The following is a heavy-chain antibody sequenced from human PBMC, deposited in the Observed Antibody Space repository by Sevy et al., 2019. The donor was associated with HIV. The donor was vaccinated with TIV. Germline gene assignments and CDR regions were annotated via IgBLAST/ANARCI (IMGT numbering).Heavy chain of an antibody. CDR2: IRTYNGET. Sequence: ASVKVSCKTSGYTFIKHPLSWVRQAPGQGLEWMGRIRTYNGETKYAQKFQGRATMTTDTSTSTAYMELRSLRSDDTAVYYCARDSDGSCRYYLDYFDSWGQGTLVTVSS. V-gene: IGHV1-18*01. J-gene: IGHJ4*02. CDR3: ARDSDGSCRYYLDYFDS. D-gene: IGHD3-22*01. CDR1: GYTFIKHP.